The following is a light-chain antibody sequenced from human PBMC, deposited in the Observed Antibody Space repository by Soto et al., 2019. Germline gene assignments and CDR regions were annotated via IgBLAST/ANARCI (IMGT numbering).Light chain of an antibody. V-gene: IGLV2-14*01. CDR3: SSYTNSGTWV. Sequence: QSALTQPASVSGSPGQSITISCTGSSSDIGGYNYVSWYQQYPGKAPKLMIYEVSNRPSGVSNRFSASKSGNTASLTISGLQAEDETDYYCSSYTNSGTWVFGGGTKLT. CDR1: SSDIGGYNY. J-gene: IGLJ3*02. CDR2: EVS.